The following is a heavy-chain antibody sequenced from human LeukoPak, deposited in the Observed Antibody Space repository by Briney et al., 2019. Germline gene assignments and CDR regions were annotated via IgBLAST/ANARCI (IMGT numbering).Heavy chain of an antibody. D-gene: IGHD6-19*01. CDR2: ISSSGSTI. J-gene: IGHJ4*02. Sequence: GGSLRLSCAASGFTFSSYEMNWVRQAPGEGLEWVSYISSSGSTIYYADSVKGRFTISRDNATNSPYLQMNSLRVEDTAVYYCARDSGGSSGWNRFDYWGQGTLVTVSS. V-gene: IGHV3-48*03. CDR3: ARDSGGSSGWNRFDY. CDR1: GFTFSSYE.